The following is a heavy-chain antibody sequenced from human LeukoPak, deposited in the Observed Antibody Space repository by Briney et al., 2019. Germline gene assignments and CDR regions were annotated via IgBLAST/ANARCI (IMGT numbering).Heavy chain of an antibody. J-gene: IGHJ5*02. V-gene: IGHV1-2*02. CDR2: INPNSGGT. CDR3: ARELIYSGWFDP. CDR1: GYTFTGYY. D-gene: IGHD2-15*01. Sequence: ASVKVSCKASGYTFTGYYMHWVRQAPGQGLEWMGWINPNSGGTNYAQKFQGRVTMTRDTSISTAYMELSRLRSDDTVVYYCARELIYSGWFDPWGQGTLVTVSS.